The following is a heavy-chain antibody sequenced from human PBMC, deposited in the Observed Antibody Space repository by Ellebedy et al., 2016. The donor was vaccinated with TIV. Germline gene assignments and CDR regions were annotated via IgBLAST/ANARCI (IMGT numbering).Heavy chain of an antibody. D-gene: IGHD3-16*01. CDR1: GFTFGDYV. CDR3: AFPTGPHKGYAFDI. CDR2: IRAKAYGETA. V-gene: IGHV3-49*03. J-gene: IGHJ4*02. Sequence: GESLKISCTGSGFTFGDYVMSWFRQAPGKGLEWVSFIRAKAYGETAEYAASVKGRFTISRDDSKDIAYLQMNSLKIEDTAVYYCAFPTGPHKGYAFDIWGQGTLVTVSS.